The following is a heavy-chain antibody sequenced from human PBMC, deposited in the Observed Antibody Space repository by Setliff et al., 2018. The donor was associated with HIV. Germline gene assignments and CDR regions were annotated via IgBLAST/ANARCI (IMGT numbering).Heavy chain of an antibody. CDR1: GYRFMSYG. J-gene: IGHJ4*02. Sequence: ASVKVSCKGSGYRFMSYGFTWVRQAPGQGLEWVGWTSSFSGATKYSQNLQGRVTMTTDTSTNTAYMELRSLKSDDTAVYYCAREVDGLELDHWGQGTLGTVS. CDR2: TSSFSGAT. V-gene: IGHV1-18*01. CDR3: AREVDGLELDH.